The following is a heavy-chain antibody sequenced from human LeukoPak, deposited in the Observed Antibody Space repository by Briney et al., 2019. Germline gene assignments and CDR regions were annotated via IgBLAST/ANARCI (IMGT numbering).Heavy chain of an antibody. D-gene: IGHD3-16*01. CDR2: ISSNGGST. Sequence: PGGSLRLSCAASGFTFSSYAMHWVRQAPGKGLEYVSTISSNGGSTNYADSVKGRFTISRDNSKDTLYLQMSSLRTEDTAVYYCVERWGAWYFDLWGRGTLVTVSS. V-gene: IGHV3-64D*06. CDR3: VERWGAWYFDL. J-gene: IGHJ2*01. CDR1: GFTFSSYA.